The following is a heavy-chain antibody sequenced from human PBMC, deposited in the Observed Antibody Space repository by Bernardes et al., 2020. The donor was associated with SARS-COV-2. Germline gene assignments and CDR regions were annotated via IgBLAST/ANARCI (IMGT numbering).Heavy chain of an antibody. J-gene: IGHJ6*02. D-gene: IGHD1-1*01. CDR1: GYTFATYG. CDR2: ISPYNSNS. V-gene: IGHV1-18*04. Sequence: ASVKVSCKTSGYTFATYGISWVRQAPGQGPEWMGWISPYNSNSNYAQKFHDRVTMTTDTSTSTVYMQLRRLRSDDTALYYCARAREPAVDYHYYTLDVWGQGTTVTVSS. CDR3: ARAREPAVDYHYYTLDV.